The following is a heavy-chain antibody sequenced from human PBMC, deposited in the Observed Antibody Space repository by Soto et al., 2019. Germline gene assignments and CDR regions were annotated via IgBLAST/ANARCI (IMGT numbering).Heavy chain of an antibody. CDR1: GFTFSSYA. V-gene: IGHV3-23*01. J-gene: IGHJ6*02. D-gene: IGHD1-26*01. Sequence: EVQLLESGGGLVQPGGSLRLSCAASGFTFSSYAMTWVRQAPGKGLEWVSAISGSGGSTYYADSVKGLFTISRDNSKNTLYLQMNSLRAEDTAVYYCAKVRASATYYNYGMDVWGQGTTVTVSS. CDR2: ISGSGGST. CDR3: AKVRASATYYNYGMDV.